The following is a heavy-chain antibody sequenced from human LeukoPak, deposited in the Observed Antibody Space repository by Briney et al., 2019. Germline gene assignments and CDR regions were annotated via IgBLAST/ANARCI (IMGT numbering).Heavy chain of an antibody. CDR2: ISSSGNTI. D-gene: IGHD6-13*01. CDR1: RFTFRNYE. V-gene: IGHV3-48*03. J-gene: IGHJ4*02. CDR3: ARVMQIAAAAFDC. Sequence: GGSLRLSCAASRFTFRNYEMNWVRQPPGKGLEWVSYISSSGNTINYADSVKGRFTISRENAKNSLYLQMNSLRVEDTAIYYCARVMQIAAAAFDCWGQGTLVTVSS.